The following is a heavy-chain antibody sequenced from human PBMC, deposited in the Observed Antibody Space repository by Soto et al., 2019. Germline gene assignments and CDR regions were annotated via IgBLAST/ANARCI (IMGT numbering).Heavy chain of an antibody. D-gene: IGHD3-10*01. CDR3: ARGREEDYLFAGIDS. CDR1: GGSISSGRYY. J-gene: IGHJ4*02. V-gene: IGHV4-31*03. Sequence: PSETLSLTCNVSGGSISSGRYYRSWIRQHPGKGLEWIGYIHNSGTTYYNPSLKSRVTISVDTSKNQFSLKVNSVSAADTAVFYCARGREEDYLFAGIDSWGQGTLVTVSS. CDR2: IHNSGTT.